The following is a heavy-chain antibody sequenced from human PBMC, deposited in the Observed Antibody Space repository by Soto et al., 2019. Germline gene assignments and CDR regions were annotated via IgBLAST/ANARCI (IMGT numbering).Heavy chain of an antibody. CDR2: ISSSSSYT. J-gene: IGHJ4*02. CDR3: ARDRAHSSSWYYFDY. Sequence: PGGSLRLSCAASGFTFSDYYMSWIRQAPGKGLEWVSYISSSSSYTNYADSVKGRFTISRDNAKNSLYLQMNSLRAEDTAVYYCARDRAHSSSWYYFDYWGQGTLVTVSS. V-gene: IGHV3-11*06. D-gene: IGHD6-13*01. CDR1: GFTFSDYY.